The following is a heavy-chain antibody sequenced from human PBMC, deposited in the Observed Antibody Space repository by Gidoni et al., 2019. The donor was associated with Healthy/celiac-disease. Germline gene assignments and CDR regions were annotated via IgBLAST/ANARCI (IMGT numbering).Heavy chain of an antibody. D-gene: IGHD6-13*01. CDR3: ARVPFKGIAAAGPFDY. Sequence: EVQLVESGGGLVQPGGSLRLSCAASGFTFSSYWMSWVRQAPGKGLEWVANIKQDGSEKYYVDSVKGRFTISRDNAKNSLYLQMNSLRAEDTAVYYCARVPFKGIAAAGPFDYWGQGTLVTVSS. CDR1: GFTFSSYW. CDR2: IKQDGSEK. J-gene: IGHJ4*02. V-gene: IGHV3-7*03.